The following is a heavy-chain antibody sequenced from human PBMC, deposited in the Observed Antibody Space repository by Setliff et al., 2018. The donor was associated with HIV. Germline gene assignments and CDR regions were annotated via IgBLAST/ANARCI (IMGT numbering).Heavy chain of an antibody. CDR1: GYTFTVNF. V-gene: IGHV1-2*06. CDR3: AREGFTGSEFDS. D-gene: IGHD3-9*01. CDR2: ISPNRGGT. Sequence: GASVKVSCKASGYTFTVNFIHWVRQAPGQGLVWLGRISPNRGGTNFAQKFQGRVTMTRDTSISTAYMELHRLTSDDTAVYFCAREGFTGSEFDSWGQGTLGTVSS. J-gene: IGHJ4*02.